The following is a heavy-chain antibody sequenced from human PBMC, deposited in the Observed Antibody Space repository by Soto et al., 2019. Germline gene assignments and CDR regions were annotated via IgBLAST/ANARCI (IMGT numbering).Heavy chain of an antibody. D-gene: IGHD6-13*01. Sequence: TVKVSCKASGGTFSSYAISWVRQAPGQGLEWMGGIIPIFGTANYAQKFQGRVTITADKSTSTAYMELSSLRSEDTAVYYCARTQSQYSSSWYSGYDYWGQGTLVTVSS. V-gene: IGHV1-69*06. J-gene: IGHJ4*02. CDR2: IIPIFGTA. CDR1: GGTFSSYA. CDR3: ARTQSQYSSSWYSGYDY.